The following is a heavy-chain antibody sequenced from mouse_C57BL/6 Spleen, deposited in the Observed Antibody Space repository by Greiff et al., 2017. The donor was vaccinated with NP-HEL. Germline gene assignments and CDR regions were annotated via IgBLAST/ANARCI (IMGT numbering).Heavy chain of an antibody. CDR3: AREDYSFAY. V-gene: IGHV1-18*01. D-gene: IGHD2-12*01. CDR2: INPNNGGT. J-gene: IGHJ3*01. Sequence: EVQLQQSGPELVKPGASVKIPCKASGYTFTDYNMDWVKQSHVKSLEWIGDINPNNGGTIYNQKFKGKATLTVDKSSSTAYMELRSLTSEDTAVYYCAREDYSFAYWGQGTLVTVSA. CDR1: GYTFTDYN.